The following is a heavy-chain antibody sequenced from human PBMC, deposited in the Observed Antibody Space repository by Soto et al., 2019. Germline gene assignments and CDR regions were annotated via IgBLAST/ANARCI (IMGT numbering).Heavy chain of an antibody. CDR1: GFTFSSYE. CDR2: ISSSGSTI. CDR3: ARGLYDYVWGSPRGMDV. D-gene: IGHD3-16*01. J-gene: IGHJ6*02. V-gene: IGHV3-48*03. Sequence: PGGSLRLSXAASGFTFSSYEMNWVRQAPGKGLEWVSYISSSGSTIYYADSVKGRFTISRDNAKNSLYLQMNSLRAEDTAVYYCARGLYDYVWGSPRGMDVWGQGTTVTVSS.